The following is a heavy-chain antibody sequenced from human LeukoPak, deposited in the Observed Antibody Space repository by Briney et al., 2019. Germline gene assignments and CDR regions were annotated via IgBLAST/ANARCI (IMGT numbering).Heavy chain of an antibody. D-gene: IGHD4-17*01. CDR2: INRDGTGT. V-gene: IGHV3-74*01. CDR3: AKDPNGDYIGAFDF. CDR1: GFIFSDYW. Sequence: GGSLRLSCAPSGFIFSDYWFHWVRQTPGQGLVWVAAINRDGTGTSHADSVRGRFTISRDNSKNTLFLQMNNLRADDTAVYYCAKDPNGDYIGAFDFWGQGTLVSVSS. J-gene: IGHJ3*01.